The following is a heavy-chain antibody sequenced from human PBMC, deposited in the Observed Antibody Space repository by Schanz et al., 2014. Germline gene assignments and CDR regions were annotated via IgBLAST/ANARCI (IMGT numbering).Heavy chain of an antibody. CDR2: ISWNSGTI. V-gene: IGHV3-9*01. J-gene: IGHJ4*02. CDR1: GLPFDKNA. Sequence: EVQLVESGEGLVHPGKPLRLSCPASGLPFDKNAMHWVGQAPGKGLEWVSVISWNSGTIGYADSVKGRFTISRDNAKNSLYLQMNSLRAEDTALYYCARKVVATIGGYYDNWGQGTLVIVSS. D-gene: IGHD5-12*01. CDR3: ARKVVATIGGYYDN.